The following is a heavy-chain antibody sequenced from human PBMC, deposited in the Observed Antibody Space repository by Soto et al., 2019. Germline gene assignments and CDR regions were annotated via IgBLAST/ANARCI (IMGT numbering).Heavy chain of an antibody. CDR3: AKDRYCSGGSCYFVDY. D-gene: IGHD2-15*01. Sequence: GGSLRLSCAASGFTFSSYAMSWVRQAPGKGLEWVSAISGSGGSTYYADSVKGRFTISRDNSKNTLYLQMNSLRAEDTAVYYCAKDRYCSGGSCYFVDYWGQGTLVTVSS. J-gene: IGHJ4*02. CDR2: ISGSGGST. CDR1: GFTFSSYA. V-gene: IGHV3-23*01.